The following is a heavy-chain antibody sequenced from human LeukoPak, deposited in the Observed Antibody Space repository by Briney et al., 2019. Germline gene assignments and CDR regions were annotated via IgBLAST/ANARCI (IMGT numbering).Heavy chain of an antibody. J-gene: IGHJ4*02. CDR1: GFTVSSNY. D-gene: IGHD1-1*01. CDR3: ATLLADSISSGFEIERHFDY. CDR2: IYSGGST. Sequence: PGGSLRLSGAASGFTVSSNYMSWVRQAPGKGLEWVSVIYSGGSTYYADSVKGRFTISRDNSKNTLYLQMNSLRAEDTAVYYCATLLADSISSGFEIERHFDYWGQGTLVTVSS. V-gene: IGHV3-66*01.